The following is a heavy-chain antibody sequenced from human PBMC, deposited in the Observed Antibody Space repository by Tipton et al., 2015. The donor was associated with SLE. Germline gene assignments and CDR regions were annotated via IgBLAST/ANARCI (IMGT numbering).Heavy chain of an antibody. D-gene: IGHD3-9*01. CDR3: ARGSTGRSEGHYKDYHYGIDV. CDR1: GGSLSTYH. J-gene: IGHJ6*02. CDR2: IYTRRKT. V-gene: IGHV4-4*08. Sequence: TLSLTCTVSGGSLSTYHWTWFRQPPVKGLEFVGYIYTRRKTAYNPSLKSRITIYVDATKNQFSLKLISVAAADTAVYYCARGSTGRSEGHYKDYHYGIDVWGQGTTVTVSS.